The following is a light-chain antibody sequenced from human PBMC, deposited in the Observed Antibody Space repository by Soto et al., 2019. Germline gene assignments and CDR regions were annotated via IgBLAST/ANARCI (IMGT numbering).Light chain of an antibody. CDR1: RSLTTF. Sequence: EVVLTQSPATLALSPGESATLSCRASRSLTTFLAWYQQKPGQAPRLLIYDASHRATGVPARFSGSGSGTDFTLTITSLEPDDVAVYYSQQRSNWYTFGKGTKLEIK. J-gene: IGKJ2*01. CDR3: QQRSNWYT. V-gene: IGKV3-11*01. CDR2: DAS.